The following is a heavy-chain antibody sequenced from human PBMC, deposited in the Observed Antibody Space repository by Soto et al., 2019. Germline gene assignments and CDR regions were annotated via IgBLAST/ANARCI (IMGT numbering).Heavy chain of an antibody. Sequence: PGGSLRLSCAASGFTFRIYAMSWFRQAPGKGLVWVSRINSDGSSTSYADSVKGRFTISRDNAKNTLYLQMNSLRAEDTAVYYCARSTYYDILTGYYAWIDAFDIWGQGTMVTVSS. CDR1: GFTFRIYA. J-gene: IGHJ3*02. CDR2: INSDGSST. V-gene: IGHV3-74*01. CDR3: ARSTYYDILTGYYAWIDAFDI. D-gene: IGHD3-9*01.